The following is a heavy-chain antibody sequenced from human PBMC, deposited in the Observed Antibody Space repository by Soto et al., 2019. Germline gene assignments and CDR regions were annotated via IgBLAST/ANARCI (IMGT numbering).Heavy chain of an antibody. CDR1: GGTFSSYT. Sequence: QVQLVQSGAEVKKPGSSVKVSCKASGGTFSSYTISWVRQAPGQGLEWMGRIIPILGIANYAQKFQGRVTITADKSTSTAYIELSSLRSEDTAVYYCARGSTSIEYFQHWGEGTLVTVSS. D-gene: IGHD2-2*01. V-gene: IGHV1-69*02. J-gene: IGHJ1*01. CDR2: IIPILGIA. CDR3: ARGSTSIEYFQH.